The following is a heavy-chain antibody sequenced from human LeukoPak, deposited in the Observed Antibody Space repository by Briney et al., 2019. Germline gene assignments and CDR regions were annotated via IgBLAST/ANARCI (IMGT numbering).Heavy chain of an antibody. CDR3: ARGRGSS. V-gene: IGHV3-48*02. J-gene: IGHJ5*02. Sequence: GGSLRLSCAASGFTYTSYVMNWVRQPPGKGLEWISYIGTRGTTMYYADSVKGRFTISRDNAKNSLYLQMNSLRDEDTAIYYCARGRGSSWGQGTLVTVSS. CDR2: IGTRGTTM. D-gene: IGHD2-21*01. CDR1: GFTYTSYV.